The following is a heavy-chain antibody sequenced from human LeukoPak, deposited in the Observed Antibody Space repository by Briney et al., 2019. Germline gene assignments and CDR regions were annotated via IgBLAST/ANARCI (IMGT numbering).Heavy chain of an antibody. CDR1: GFTFSSYS. CDR3: ARAGRMATNAFDY. V-gene: IGHV3-48*04. CDR2: ISSSSSTI. J-gene: IGHJ4*02. D-gene: IGHD5-24*01. Sequence: GGSLRLSCAASGFTFSSYSMNWVRQAPGKGVEWVSYISSSSSTIYYADSVKGRFSISRDNAKNSLYLQLNSLRAEDTAVYYCARAGRMATNAFDYWGQGTLVTVSS.